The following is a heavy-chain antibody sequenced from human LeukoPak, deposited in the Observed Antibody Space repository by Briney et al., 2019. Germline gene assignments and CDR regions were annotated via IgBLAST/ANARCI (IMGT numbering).Heavy chain of an antibody. D-gene: IGHD2-2*01. CDR2: ISPNSGDT. CDR1: GYTFTGYY. J-gene: IGHJ4*02. V-gene: IGHV1-2*02. CDR3: AREETYCSSTSCHLDY. Sequence: ASVKVSCKASGYTFTGYYTHWVRQAPGQGLEWVGWISPNSGDTNYAQNFQGRVTMTRDTSISAAYMELSRLRSDDTAVYYCAREETYCSSTSCHLDYWGQGTLVTVSS.